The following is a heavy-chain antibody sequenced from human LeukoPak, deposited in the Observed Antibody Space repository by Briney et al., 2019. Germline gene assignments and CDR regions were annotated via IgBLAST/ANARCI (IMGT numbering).Heavy chain of an antibody. J-gene: IGHJ4*02. Sequence: SVKVSCKASGGTFSSYAISWVRQAPGQGLEWMGRIIPILGIANYAQKFQGRVTITADKSTSTAYMELSSLRSEDTAVYYCARLTVTTYASNFDYWGQGTLVTVSS. CDR1: GGTFSSYA. CDR2: IIPILGIA. CDR3: ARLTVTTYASNFDY. D-gene: IGHD4-17*01. V-gene: IGHV1-69*04.